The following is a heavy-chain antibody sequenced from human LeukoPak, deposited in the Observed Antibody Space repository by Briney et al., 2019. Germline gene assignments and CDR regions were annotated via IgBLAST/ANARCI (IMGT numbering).Heavy chain of an antibody. CDR3: ATAAAGTGFDY. J-gene: IGHJ4*02. D-gene: IGHD6-13*01. CDR1: GYTFTGYY. CDR2: INPNSGGT. Sequence: ASVKVSCKASGYTFTGYYMHWVRQAPGQGLEWMGRINPNSGGTNYAQKFQGRVTMTRDTSISTDYMELSRPRSDDTAVYYCATAAAGTGFDYWGQGTLVTVSS. V-gene: IGHV1-2*06.